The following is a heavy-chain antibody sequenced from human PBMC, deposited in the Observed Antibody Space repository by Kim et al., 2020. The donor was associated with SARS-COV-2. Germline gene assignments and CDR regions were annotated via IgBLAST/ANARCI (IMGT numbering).Heavy chain of an antibody. CDR2: IYYSGST. D-gene: IGHD3-22*01. Sequence: SETLSLTCTVSGGSISSYYWSWIRQPPGKGLEWIGYIYYSGSTNYNPSLKSRVTISVDTSKNQFSLKLSSVTAADTAVYYCARAYSSGYRIDYWGQGTLVTVSS. V-gene: IGHV4-59*01. J-gene: IGHJ4*02. CDR3: ARAYSSGYRIDY. CDR1: GGSISSYY.